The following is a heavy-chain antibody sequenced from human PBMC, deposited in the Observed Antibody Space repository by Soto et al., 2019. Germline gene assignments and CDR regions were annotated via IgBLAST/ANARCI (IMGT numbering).Heavy chain of an antibody. J-gene: IGHJ4*02. V-gene: IGHV4-31*03. Sequence: QVQLQESGPGLVKPSQTLSLTCTVSGGPISSGGYYWSWIRQHPGKGLEWIGYIYYSGSTYYNPSLKSRVTISVDTSKNQFSLKLSSVTAADTAVYYCASRRAGDYEDTDYWGQGTLVTVSS. CDR3: ASRRAGDYEDTDY. CDR2: IYYSGST. D-gene: IGHD4-17*01. CDR1: GGPISSGGYY.